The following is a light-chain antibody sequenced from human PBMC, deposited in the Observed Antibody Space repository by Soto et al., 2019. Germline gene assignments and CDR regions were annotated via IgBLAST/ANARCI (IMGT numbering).Light chain of an antibody. Sequence: VLTQSPGTLSLSPGERATLSCRSSQTLSTMFLAWYQQKPGQAPGLLIYGTSTRAAGIPDRFSGSGSGTDFTLTISRLEPEDIAVYYWQHYGSAPYTFGQGTKLEIK. V-gene: IGKV3-20*01. CDR1: QTLSTMF. CDR2: GTS. J-gene: IGKJ2*01. CDR3: QHYGSAPYT.